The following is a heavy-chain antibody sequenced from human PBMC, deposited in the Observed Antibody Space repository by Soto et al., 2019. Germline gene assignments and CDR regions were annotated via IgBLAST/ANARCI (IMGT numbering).Heavy chain of an antibody. CDR1: GYSFTTYW. D-gene: IGHD1-26*01. V-gene: IGHV5-51*01. Sequence: PGESLKISCKGSGYSFTTYWIAWVRQLPGKGLEWMGIIYAGDSDTRYSPSFQGQVTISADKSISTAFLQWSSLKASDTAMYYCARLREVKLDVWGQGTTVPVSS. J-gene: IGHJ6*02. CDR2: IYAGDSDT. CDR3: ARLREVKLDV.